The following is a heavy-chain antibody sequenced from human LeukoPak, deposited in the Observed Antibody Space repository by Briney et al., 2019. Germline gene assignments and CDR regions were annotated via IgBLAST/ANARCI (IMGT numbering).Heavy chain of an antibody. D-gene: IGHD6-13*01. CDR3: AKNIAAADSSGYYYYYMDV. Sequence: PGGSLRLSCAASGFTFSSYGMHWVRQAPGKGLEWVAFIRYDGSNKYYADSVKGRFTISRDNSKNTLYLQTNSLRAEDTAVYYCAKNIAAADSSGYYYYYMDVWGKGTTVTVSS. CDR1: GFTFSSYG. V-gene: IGHV3-30*02. CDR2: IRYDGSNK. J-gene: IGHJ6*03.